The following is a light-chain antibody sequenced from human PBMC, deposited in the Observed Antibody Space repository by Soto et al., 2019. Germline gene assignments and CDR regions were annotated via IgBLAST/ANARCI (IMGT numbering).Light chain of an antibody. V-gene: IGLV2-8*01. Sequence: QSALTQPPSASGSPGQSVTISCTGTSSDVGGYNYVSWFQQHPGKAPKLIIHEVNQRPSGVPDRFSGSKSGNTASLTVSGLQAEDEGTDYCSSSGGYNNVGFGTGTKGTVL. CDR2: EVN. CDR1: SSDVGGYNY. J-gene: IGLJ1*01. CDR3: SSSGGYNNVG.